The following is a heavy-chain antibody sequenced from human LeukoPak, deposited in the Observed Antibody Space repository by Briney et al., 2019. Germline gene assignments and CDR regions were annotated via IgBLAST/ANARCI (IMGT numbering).Heavy chain of an antibody. Sequence: GGTLRLSCAASGFTFSSYGMSWVRQAPGKGLEWVSAISGSGGSTYYADSVKGRFTISRDNSKNTLYLQMNSLRAEDTAVYYCAKGDTAMASYYYYMDVWGKGTTVTISS. CDR2: ISGSGGST. CDR3: AKGDTAMASYYYYMDV. J-gene: IGHJ6*03. CDR1: GFTFSSYG. V-gene: IGHV3-23*01. D-gene: IGHD5-18*01.